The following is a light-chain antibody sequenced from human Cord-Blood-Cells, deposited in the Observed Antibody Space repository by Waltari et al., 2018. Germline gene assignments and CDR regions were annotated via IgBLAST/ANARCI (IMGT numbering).Light chain of an antibody. CDR3: SSYTSSSTVV. Sequence: SALTQPASVSGSPGQSITISCPGTSSDAGGYNYVSWYQQHPGKAPKLMIYDVSNRPSGVSNRFSGSKSGNTASLTISGLQAEDEADYYCSSYTSSSTVVFGGGTKLTVL. CDR2: DVS. CDR1: SSDAGGYNY. V-gene: IGLV2-14*01. J-gene: IGLJ2*01.